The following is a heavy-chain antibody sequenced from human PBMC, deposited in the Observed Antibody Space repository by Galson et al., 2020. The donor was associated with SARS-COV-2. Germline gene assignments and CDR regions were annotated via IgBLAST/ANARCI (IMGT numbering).Heavy chain of an antibody. Sequence: SETLSLTCTVSDGSISSYFWSWLRQPPGKGLEWIGYIYYSGNTNYNPSLKSRVSLSVDTSKNQFSLRLSSVTAADTAVYYCARDGSDAFDTWGPGTMVTVSS. CDR2: IYYSGNT. J-gene: IGHJ3*02. CDR3: ARDGSDAFDT. D-gene: IGHD6-13*01. CDR1: DGSISSYF. V-gene: IGHV4-59*01.